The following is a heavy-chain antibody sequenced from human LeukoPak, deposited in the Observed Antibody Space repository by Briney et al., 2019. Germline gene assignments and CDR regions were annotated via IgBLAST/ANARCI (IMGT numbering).Heavy chain of an antibody. V-gene: IGHV1-69*01. CDR2: IIPIFGTA. D-gene: IGHD3-3*01. J-gene: IGHJ6*03. CDR1: GGTFSSYA. CDR3: AGANYDFWSGYSTRNSYYYYVDV. Sequence: SVKVSCKASGGTFSSYAISWVRQAPGQGLEWMGGIIPIFGTANYAQKFQGRVTITADESTSTAYMELSSLRSEDTVVYYCAGANYDFWSGYSTRNSYYYYVDVWGKGTTVTVS.